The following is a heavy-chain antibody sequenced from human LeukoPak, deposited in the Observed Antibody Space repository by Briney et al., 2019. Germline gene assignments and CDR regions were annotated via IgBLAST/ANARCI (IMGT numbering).Heavy chain of an antibody. J-gene: IGHJ4*02. Sequence: ASVKVSCKASGYTFTSYYMHWVRQAPGQGLEWMGIINPSGGSTSYAQKFQGRVTITRDTSTSTVYMELSSLRSEDTAVYYCARAPGYCSGGSCYSALDYWGQGTLVTVSS. CDR2: INPSGGST. CDR3: ARAPGYCSGGSCYSALDY. CDR1: GYTFTSYY. V-gene: IGHV1-46*01. D-gene: IGHD2-15*01.